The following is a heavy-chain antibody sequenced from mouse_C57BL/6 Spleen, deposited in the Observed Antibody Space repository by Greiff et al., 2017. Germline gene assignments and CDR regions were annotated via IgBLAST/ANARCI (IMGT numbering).Heavy chain of an antibody. CDR1: GYAFTNYL. D-gene: IGHD2-5*01. CDR2: INPGSGGT. CDR3: ARRGAYYSNYAMDY. V-gene: IGHV1-54*01. J-gene: IGHJ4*01. Sequence: VQLQQSGAELVRPGTSVKVSCKASGYAFTNYLIEWVKQRPGQGLEWIGVINPGSGGTNYNEKFKGKATLTADKSSSTAYMQLSSLTSEDSAVYFCARRGAYYSNYAMDYWGQGTSVTVSS.